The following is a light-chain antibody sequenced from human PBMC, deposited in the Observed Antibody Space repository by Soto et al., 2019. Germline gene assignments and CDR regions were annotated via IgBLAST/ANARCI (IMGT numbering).Light chain of an antibody. CDR3: SSYTSSSTVV. Sequence: QSVLTQPASVSGSPGQSITISCTGTSSDVGGYNSVSWYQQHPGKAPKLMVYEVSYRPSGVSDRFSGAKSGNTASLTISGLQTEDEADYYCSSYTSSSTVVFGGGTKVTVL. V-gene: IGLV2-14*01. CDR1: SSDVGGYNS. J-gene: IGLJ2*01. CDR2: EVS.